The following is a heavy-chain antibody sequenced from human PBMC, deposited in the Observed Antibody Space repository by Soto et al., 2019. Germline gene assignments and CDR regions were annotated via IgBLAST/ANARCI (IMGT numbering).Heavy chain of an antibody. CDR2: IHHSGAT. J-gene: IGHJ6*02. V-gene: IGHV4-4*02. CDR3: ATQGFYRMGV. CDR1: GDSITGDNW. Sequence: PSETLSVTSAVSGDSITGDNWWRWIRQPPGKGLEWIGEIHHSGATNYNPSLKSRVTISVDKSKNQFSLKLNSVTAADTAMFYCATQGFYRMGVWGRGTTVTVS.